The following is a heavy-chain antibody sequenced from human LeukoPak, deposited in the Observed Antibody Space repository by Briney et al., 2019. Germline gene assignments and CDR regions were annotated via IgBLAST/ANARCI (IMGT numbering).Heavy chain of an antibody. D-gene: IGHD3-3*01. V-gene: IGHV3-7*05. J-gene: IGHJ6*02. CDR2: IKQDGSEK. CDR3: ARDQKPTYYDFWSGYSYYYYYGMDV. CDR1: GVTISSYC. Sequence: AGTLTLSCAASGVTISSYCMSWVRQAPGKGLEWVANIKQDGSEKYYVDSVKGRFTISRDNAKNSLYLQMNSLRAEDTAVYYCARDQKPTYYDFWSGYSYYYYYGMDVWGQGTTVTVSS.